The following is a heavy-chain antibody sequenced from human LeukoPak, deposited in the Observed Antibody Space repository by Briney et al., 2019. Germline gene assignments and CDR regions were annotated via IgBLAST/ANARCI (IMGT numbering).Heavy chain of an antibody. V-gene: IGHV1-18*01. CDR3: ARARYGGNSGGYYYYMDV. Sequence: GASVKVSCKASGYTFTSYGISWVRQAPGQGLEWMGWISAYNGNTNYAQKLQGRVTMTTDTSTSTAYMELRSLRSDDTAVYYCARARYGGNSGGYYYYMDVWGKGTTVTVSS. CDR1: GYTFTSYG. CDR2: ISAYNGNT. J-gene: IGHJ6*03. D-gene: IGHD4-23*01.